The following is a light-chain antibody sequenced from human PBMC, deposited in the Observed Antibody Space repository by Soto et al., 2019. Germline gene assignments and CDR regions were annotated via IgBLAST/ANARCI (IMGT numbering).Light chain of an antibody. CDR3: ASYTNISTLL. V-gene: IGLV2-14*01. J-gene: IGLJ2*01. CDR1: SGDIGGYNY. Sequence: QSALTQPASVSGSPGQSITISCTGTSGDIGGYNYVSWYQQHPGKAPKLLISEVTNRPSGVSNRFSGSKSGNTASLTISGLQAEDEADYYCASYTNISTLLFGGGTKLTVL. CDR2: EVT.